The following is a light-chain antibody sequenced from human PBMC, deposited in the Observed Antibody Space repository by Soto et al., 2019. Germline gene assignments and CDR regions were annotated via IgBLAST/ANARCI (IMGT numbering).Light chain of an antibody. CDR2: EVS. V-gene: IGLV2-14*03. CDR3: SSYTTSTTVV. Sequence: QSVLTQPASVFGSPGQSITFSCTGTSSDVGGYNFVSWYQQHPGKAPKLMIYEVSSRPSGVSNRFSGSKSGNTASLTISGLQPEDEADYYCSSYTTSTTVVFGTGTKVTVX. CDR1: SSDVGGYNF. J-gene: IGLJ1*01.